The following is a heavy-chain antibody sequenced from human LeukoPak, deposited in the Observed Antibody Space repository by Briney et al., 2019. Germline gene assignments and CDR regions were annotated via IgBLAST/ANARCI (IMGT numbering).Heavy chain of an antibody. D-gene: IGHD3-3*01. CDR2: IWYDGSNK. CDR3: ARESDFIASHVRGYFAS. V-gene: IGHV3-33*01. Sequence: GGSLRLSCAASRFTFNNYGMHWVRQAPGKGLEWVAVIWYDGSNKYYADSVKGRFIISRDNSKNTLYLQMNSLRAEDTAVYYCARESDFIASHVRGYFASWGLGTLVTVSS. J-gene: IGHJ4*02. CDR1: RFTFNNYG.